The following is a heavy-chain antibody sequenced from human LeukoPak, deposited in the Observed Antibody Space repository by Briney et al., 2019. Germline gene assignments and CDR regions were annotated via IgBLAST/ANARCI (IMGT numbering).Heavy chain of an antibody. J-gene: IGHJ4*02. CDR3: ARGFIGTYFDY. CDR1: GFTFRSYW. Sequence: GGSLRLSCATSGFTFRSYWMHWVRQAPGMGLVWVSRINTDGTTPTYADSVKGRFTISRDNAKSTLYLQMNSLRAEDTAVYYCARGFIGTYFDYWGQGTLVTVSS. CDR2: INTDGTTP. D-gene: IGHD6-13*01. V-gene: IGHV3-74*01.